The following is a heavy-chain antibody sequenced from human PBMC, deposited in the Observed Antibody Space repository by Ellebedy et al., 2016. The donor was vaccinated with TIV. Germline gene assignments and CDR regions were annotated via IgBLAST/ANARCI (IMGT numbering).Heavy chain of an antibody. CDR2: ISGSSSHT. V-gene: IGHV3-11*05. J-gene: IGHJ4*02. CDR1: GFTFTDYY. Sequence: GESLKISCAASGFTFTDYYMTWIRQAPGKGLEWVSYISGSSSHTSYADSVKGRFTISRDNAKNSLYLQLNSLRAEDTAVYYCAKDNTLIAVAGTGDYWGQGTLVTVSS. D-gene: IGHD6-19*01. CDR3: AKDNTLIAVAGTGDY.